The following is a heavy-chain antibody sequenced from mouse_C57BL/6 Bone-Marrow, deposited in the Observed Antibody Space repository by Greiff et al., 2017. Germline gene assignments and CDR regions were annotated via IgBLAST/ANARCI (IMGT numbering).Heavy chain of an antibody. CDR2: INPSNGGT. V-gene: IGHV1-53*01. J-gene: IGHJ2*01. Sequence: QVQLQQPGTELVKPGASVKLSCKASGYTFTSYWMHWVKQRPGQGLEWIGNINPSNGGTNYNEKFKSKAPLTVDKSSSTAYMPLSSLTSDDSAVYYCARWDYYGYYFDYWGQGTTLTVSS. D-gene: IGHD1-1*01. CDR3: ARWDYYGYYFDY. CDR1: GYTFTSYW.